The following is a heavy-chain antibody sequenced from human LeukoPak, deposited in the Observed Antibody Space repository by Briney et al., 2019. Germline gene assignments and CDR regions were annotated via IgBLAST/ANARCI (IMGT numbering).Heavy chain of an antibody. D-gene: IGHD3-10*01. CDR1: GFTLSSYS. CDR2: ISSSSSTI. CDR3: ARWGLGKGDAFDI. J-gene: IGHJ3*02. V-gene: IGHV3-48*01. Sequence: PGGSLRLSCAASGFTLSSYSMNWVRQAPGKGLEWVSYISSSSSTIYYADSVKGRFTISRDNAKNTLYLQMNSLRAEDTAVYYCARWGLGKGDAFDIWGQGTMLTVSS.